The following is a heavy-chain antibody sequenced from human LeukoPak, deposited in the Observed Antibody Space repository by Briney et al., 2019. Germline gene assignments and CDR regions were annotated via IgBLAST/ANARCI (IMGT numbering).Heavy chain of an antibody. J-gene: IGHJ3*02. D-gene: IGHD2-15*01. V-gene: IGHV4-4*07. Sequence: SETLSLTCTVSGGSISSYYWSWIRQPAGKGLEWIGRIYTSGSTNYNPSLKSRVTMSVDTSKNQFSLKLSSVPAADTAVYYCARGGNHRVADDAFDIWGQGTMVTVSS. CDR3: ARGGNHRVADDAFDI. CDR1: GGSISSYY. CDR2: IYTSGST.